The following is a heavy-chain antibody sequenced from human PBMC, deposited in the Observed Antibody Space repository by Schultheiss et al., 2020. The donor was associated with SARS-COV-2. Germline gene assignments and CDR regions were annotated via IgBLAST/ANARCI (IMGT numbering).Heavy chain of an antibody. D-gene: IGHD3-9*01. CDR2: IYYSGST. Sequence: SETLSLTCTVSGGSISSSSYYWSWIRQPPGKGLEWIGYIYYSGSTNYKPSLKSLVTISVDTSKNQFSLKLSSVTAADTAVCYCARARYDILTGRRNWFDPWFQGALVTVSS. J-gene: IGHJ5*02. V-gene: IGHV4-61*05. CDR1: GGSISSSSYY. CDR3: ARARYDILTGRRNWFDP.